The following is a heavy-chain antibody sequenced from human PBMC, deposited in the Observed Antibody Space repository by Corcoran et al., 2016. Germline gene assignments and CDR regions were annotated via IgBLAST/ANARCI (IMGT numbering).Heavy chain of an antibody. Sequence: EVQLVQSGAEVKKPGESLKISCKGFGYSFSNYWIAWVRQMPGKGLEWMGTIYPGDSDTRYNPSFQGQVTISADKSISTAYLQWSSLEASDTAMYYCARRRNDYEAFDPWGQGTLVTVSS. CDR1: GYSFSNYW. J-gene: IGHJ5*02. CDR3: ARRRNDYEAFDP. V-gene: IGHV5-51*01. D-gene: IGHD4-17*01. CDR2: IYPGDSDT.